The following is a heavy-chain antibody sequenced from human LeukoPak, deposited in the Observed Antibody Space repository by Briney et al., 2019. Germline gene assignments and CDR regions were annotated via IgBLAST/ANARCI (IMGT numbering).Heavy chain of an antibody. J-gene: IGHJ3*01. V-gene: IGHV3-48*03. CDR3: SAGEGYYDSSDYYSAWAFNV. D-gene: IGHD3-22*01. CDR2: ISRSASSI. Sequence: PRGSLRLSCAASGFTFSRYEMNWVRQAPGKGLEWVSYISRSASSIYYADSVKGRFTISRDNAKNSLYLQMNSLRAEDTAVYYCSAGEGYYDSSDYYSAWAFNVWGQGTMVTVSS. CDR1: GFTFSRYE.